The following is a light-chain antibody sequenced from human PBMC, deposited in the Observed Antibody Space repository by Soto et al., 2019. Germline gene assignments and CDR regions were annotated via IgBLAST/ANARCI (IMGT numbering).Light chain of an antibody. J-gene: IGKJ5*01. V-gene: IGKV2-30*01. CDR1: LSVVYSYVEIY. CDR3: MQGSHSPIT. Sequence: VMTQSPLSLPVTLGQPASISFRSSLSVVYSYVEIYLSWFQQGPGQSPRRLIYKVSNRDSGVPDRFSGSGSGTDFTLKISRVEAEDVGVYYCMQGSHSPITFGQGTRLEIK. CDR2: KVS.